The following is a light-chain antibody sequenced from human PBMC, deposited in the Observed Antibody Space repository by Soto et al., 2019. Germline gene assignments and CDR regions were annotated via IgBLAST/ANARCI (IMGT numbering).Light chain of an antibody. J-gene: IGLJ2*01. CDR2: NNN. CDR1: SSNIGHNT. Sequence: QSVLTQPPSASGTPGQRVTISCSGRSSNIGHNTVNWYQQLPGTVPRVLIYNNNQRPSGVPDRFSGSKSGTSASLAISGLQSEDEADYYCAAWDDSLNGPVFGGGTKLTVL. CDR3: AAWDDSLNGPV. V-gene: IGLV1-44*01.